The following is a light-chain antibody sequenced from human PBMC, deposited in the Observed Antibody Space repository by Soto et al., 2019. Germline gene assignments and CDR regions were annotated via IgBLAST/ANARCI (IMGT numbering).Light chain of an antibody. CDR2: EVS. Sequence: QSVLTQPPSASGSPGQSVTISCTGTSSDVGGYKYVSWYQQHPGKVPKLMIYEVSKRPSGVPDRFSGSKSGNTASLTVSGLQAEDEADYYCSSYAGSNTDYVFGTGTKLTGL. J-gene: IGLJ1*01. CDR1: SSDVGGYKY. V-gene: IGLV2-8*01. CDR3: SSYAGSNTDYV.